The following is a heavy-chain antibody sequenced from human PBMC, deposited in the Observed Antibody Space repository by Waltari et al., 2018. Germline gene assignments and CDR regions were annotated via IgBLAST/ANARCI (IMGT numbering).Heavy chain of an antibody. D-gene: IGHD3-16*01. CDR1: GGSISSSNW. J-gene: IGHJ4*02. CDR2: IYGSGGST. CDR3: ARHITRMITLTPH. V-gene: IGHV4-4*02. Sequence: QVQLQESGPAVVKPSETLSLTCAVSGGSISSSNWWNWIRQSPGKGLEWIGGIYGSGGSTEYNPSLKSRVTISKDMSKNQFSLKLTSVTAADTAVYYCARHITRMITLTPHWGQGVLVTVSS.